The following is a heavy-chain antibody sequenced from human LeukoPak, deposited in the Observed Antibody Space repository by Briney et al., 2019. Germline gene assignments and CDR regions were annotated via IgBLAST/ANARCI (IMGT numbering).Heavy chain of an antibody. D-gene: IGHD3-22*01. J-gene: IGHJ4*02. CDR3: ARDLNYDSSGYPDY. Sequence: ASVKVSCKASGYTFTGYYMHWVRQAPGQGLEWMGWINPNSGGTNYAQKFQGRVTMTRDTSISTAYMELSRLRSDDTAVYYCARDLNYDSSGYPDYWGQGTLVTVSS. V-gene: IGHV1-2*02. CDR2: INPNSGGT. CDR1: GYTFTGYY.